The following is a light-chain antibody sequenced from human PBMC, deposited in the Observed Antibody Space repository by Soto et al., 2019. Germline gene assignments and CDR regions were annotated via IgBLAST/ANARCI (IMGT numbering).Light chain of an antibody. CDR3: LQALQIRT. CDR1: QSLLHSNGYNY. CDR2: LGS. V-gene: IGKV2-28*01. Sequence: DIVMTQSPLSLPVTPGEPASISCRSSQSLLHSNGYNYLDWYLQKPGQSSQLLIYLGSTRASGVPDRFSGSGSGTDFTLRISRVEAEDVGVYYCLQALQIRTFGQGTKVEIK. J-gene: IGKJ1*01.